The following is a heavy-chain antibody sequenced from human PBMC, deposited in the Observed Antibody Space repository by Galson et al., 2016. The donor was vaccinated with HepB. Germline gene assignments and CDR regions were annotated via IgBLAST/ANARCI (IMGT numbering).Heavy chain of an antibody. J-gene: IGHJ4*02. V-gene: IGHV3-74*01. Sequence: SLRLSCAASGFAFSSYGMHWVRQVPGKGLVWVSRIKGDGTDMFYADSVRGRLTISRDNAKNTLYLQMSSLRVDDTSVYYCATGLGDYGDPFEYWGQGTLVTVSS. CDR1: GFAFSSYG. D-gene: IGHD4/OR15-4a*01. CDR3: ATGLGDYGDPFEY. CDR2: IKGDGTDM.